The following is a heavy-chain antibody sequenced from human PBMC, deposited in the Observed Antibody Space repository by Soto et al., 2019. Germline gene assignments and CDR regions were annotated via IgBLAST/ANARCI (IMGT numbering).Heavy chain of an antibody. J-gene: IGHJ6*02. Sequence: PGGSLRLSCAASGFTFSNYYMDWVRQAPGKGLEWVGRIRNRANSYTTEYTASVRGRFTVSRDDSENTQYLQMGSLKAEDTAVYYCARCPASSSLGASPVHPSHYYYYGMDVWGQGTTVTVSS. V-gene: IGHV3-72*01. CDR2: IRNRANSYTT. CDR3: ARCPASSSLGASPVHPSHYYYYGMDV. CDR1: GFTFSNYY. D-gene: IGHD6-13*01.